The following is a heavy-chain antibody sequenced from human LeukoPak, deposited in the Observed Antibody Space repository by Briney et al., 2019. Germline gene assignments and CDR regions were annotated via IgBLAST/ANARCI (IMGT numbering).Heavy chain of an antibody. D-gene: IGHD2-15*01. V-gene: IGHV1-69*13. Sequence: SVKVSCKASGGTFSSYAVRWVRQAPGRGLEWMGGIIPIFGTANYAQKFQGRVTITADESTSTAYMELSSLRSEDTAVYYCARDGEYCSGGSCYPLAYYYGMDVWGQGTTVTVSS. CDR2: IIPIFGTA. J-gene: IGHJ6*02. CDR1: GGTFSSYA. CDR3: ARDGEYCSGGSCYPLAYYYGMDV.